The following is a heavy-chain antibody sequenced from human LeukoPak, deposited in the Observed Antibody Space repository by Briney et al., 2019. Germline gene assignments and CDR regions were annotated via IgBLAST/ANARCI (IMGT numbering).Heavy chain of an antibody. V-gene: IGHV3-30-3*01. CDR3: ARDGLVVLLDY. CDR2: ISYDGSNK. CDR1: GFTFSSYY. D-gene: IGHD2-15*01. Sequence: PGGSLRLSCAASGFTFSSYYMNWVRQAPGKGLEWVAVISYDGSNKYYADSVKGRFTISRDNSKNTLYLQMNSLRAEDSAVYYCARDGLVVLLDYWGQGTLVTVSS. J-gene: IGHJ4*02.